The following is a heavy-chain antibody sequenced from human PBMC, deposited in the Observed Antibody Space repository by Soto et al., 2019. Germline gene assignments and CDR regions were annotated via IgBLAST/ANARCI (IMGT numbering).Heavy chain of an antibody. V-gene: IGHV4-34*01. CDR3: ARGSRVKIPAASGRDYYYHGLDV. J-gene: IGHJ6*02. Sequence: QVQLQQWGAGLLKPSETLSLTCAVYGGSFSGYYWSWIRQPPGKGLEWIGEINHRGSTNYNPSLKRRVTISVDTPKNQFSLKLNSVTAADTAVYYCARGSRVKIPAASGRDYYYHGLDVWGQGTAVTVSS. CDR2: INHRGST. CDR1: GGSFSGYY. D-gene: IGHD6-25*01.